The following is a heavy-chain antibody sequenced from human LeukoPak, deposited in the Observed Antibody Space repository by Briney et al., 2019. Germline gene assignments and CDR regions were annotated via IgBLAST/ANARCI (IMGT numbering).Heavy chain of an antibody. CDR1: GYTFTSYY. CDR3: ARALWFGELADYGMDV. CDR2: INPSGGST. V-gene: IGHV1-46*01. Sequence: GASVKVSCKASGYTFTSYYMHWVRQAPGQGLEWMGIINPSGGSTSYAQKFQGRVTMTRDTSTSAVYMELSSLRSEDTAVYYCARALWFGELADYGMDVWGQGTTVTVSS. D-gene: IGHD3-10*01. J-gene: IGHJ6*02.